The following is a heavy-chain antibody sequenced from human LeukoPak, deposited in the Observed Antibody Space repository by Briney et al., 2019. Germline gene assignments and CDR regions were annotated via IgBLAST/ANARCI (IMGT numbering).Heavy chain of an antibody. CDR2: INDLGGYT. J-gene: IGHJ4*02. CDR1: EFTFSDYS. Sequence: PGGSLRLSCAASEFTFSDYSMAWVRQAPGKGLEWGSVINDLGGYTQYAASVKGRFTISRDNSKNTLYLQMNSLRAEDTAVYYCAREGDRGILVADFFDYWGQGTLVTVSS. D-gene: IGHD2-8*02. V-gene: IGHV3-23*01. CDR3: AREGDRGILVADFFDY.